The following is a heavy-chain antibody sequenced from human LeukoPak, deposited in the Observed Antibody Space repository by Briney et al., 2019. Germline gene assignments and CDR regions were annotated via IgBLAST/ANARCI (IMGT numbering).Heavy chain of an antibody. V-gene: IGHV4-39*01. CDR1: GGSVSSSIYY. CDR2: ISYGGTN. D-gene: IGHD7-27*01. J-gene: IGHJ5*02. CDR3: ASLGTLRS. Sequence: SETLSLTCTVSGGSVSSSIYYWGWIRQPPGKGLEWIGSISYGGTNYNNPSLKSRVSISIDTSTNQFSVKLTSVTAADTAMYYCASLGTLRSWGQGTLVTVSS.